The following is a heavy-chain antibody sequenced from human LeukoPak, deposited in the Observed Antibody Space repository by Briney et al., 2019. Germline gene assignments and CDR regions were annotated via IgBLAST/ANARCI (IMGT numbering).Heavy chain of an antibody. Sequence: PGGSLRLSCATSGFTFSNYWMSWVRQAPGKGLEWVANIKQDGSEKYYGDSVKGRFTISRDNSKNTLYLQMNSLRVEDTAVYYCARDLGGYSSGAYEFYFDYWGQGTLVTVSS. D-gene: IGHD6-19*01. J-gene: IGHJ4*02. CDR2: IKQDGSEK. CDR3: ARDLGGYSSGAYEFYFDY. CDR1: GFTFSNYW. V-gene: IGHV3-7*01.